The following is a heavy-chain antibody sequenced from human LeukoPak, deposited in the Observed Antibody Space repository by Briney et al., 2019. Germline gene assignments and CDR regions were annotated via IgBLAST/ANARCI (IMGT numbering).Heavy chain of an antibody. CDR2: IYWDDDK. J-gene: IGHJ4*02. V-gene: IGHV2-5*02. Sequence: SGPTLVNPTQTLTLTCTFSGFSLSTSGVGVGWIRQPPGKALEWLALIYWDDDKRYSPSLKSRLTITKDTSKNQVVLTMTNMDPVDTATYYCAHSGDSGYDYGFDYWGQGTLVTVSS. D-gene: IGHD5-12*01. CDR3: AHSGDSGYDYGFDY. CDR1: GFSLSTSGVG.